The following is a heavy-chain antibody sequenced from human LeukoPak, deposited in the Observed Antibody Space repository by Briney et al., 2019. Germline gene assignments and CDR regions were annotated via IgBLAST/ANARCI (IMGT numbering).Heavy chain of an antibody. V-gene: IGHV3-9*01. D-gene: IGHD3-22*01. J-gene: IGHJ4*02. Sequence: GRSLRLSCAASGFTFDDYAMHWVRQAPGKGLEWVSSISWNSGSIGYPDSVKGRFTISRDNAKNSLYLQMNSLRVEDTALYYCAKGDDSSGYSSLTDWGQGTLVTVSS. CDR2: ISWNSGSI. CDR1: GFTFDDYA. CDR3: AKGDDSSGYSSLTD.